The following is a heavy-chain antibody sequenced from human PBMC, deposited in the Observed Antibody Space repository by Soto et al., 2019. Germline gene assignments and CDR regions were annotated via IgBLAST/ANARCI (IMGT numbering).Heavy chain of an antibody. D-gene: IGHD6-19*01. CDR1: GVSLTSSGMA. Sequence: QITLKESGPTLLKPTQTLTLTCTFSGVSLTSSGMAVGRIRQPPGKALEWLALIYWEDNQRYSPSLRGRLTVPKDTSTNQVVLTMTTLDAVDTATYYCAHRPTAVAGAFDYWGQGTLVT. J-gene: IGHJ4*02. CDR2: IYWEDNQ. CDR3: AHRPTAVAGAFDY. V-gene: IGHV2-5*02.